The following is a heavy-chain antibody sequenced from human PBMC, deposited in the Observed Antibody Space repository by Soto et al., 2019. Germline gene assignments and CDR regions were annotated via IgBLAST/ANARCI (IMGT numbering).Heavy chain of an antibody. CDR2: FDPEDGET. Sequence: ASVKVSCKVSGYTLTELSMHWVRQAPGKGLEWMGGFDPEDGETIYAQKFQGRVTMTEDTSTDTAYMELSSLRSEDTAVYYCATDRLTGDSSGYYPLLDYWGQGTLVTVS. CDR3: ATDRLTGDSSGYYPLLDY. J-gene: IGHJ4*02. V-gene: IGHV1-24*01. D-gene: IGHD3-22*01. CDR1: GYTLTELS.